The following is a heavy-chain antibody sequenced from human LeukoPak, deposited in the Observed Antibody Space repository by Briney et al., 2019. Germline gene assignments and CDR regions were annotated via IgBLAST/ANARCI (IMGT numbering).Heavy chain of an antibody. V-gene: IGHV3-53*01. CDR1: GFTVSSNY. J-gene: IGHJ4*02. CDR3: AGGIVGFYDSSGYYNY. CDR2: IYSGVTT. D-gene: IGHD3-22*01. Sequence: PGGSLRLSCAASGFTVSSNYMSWVRQAPGKGLEWVSVIYSGVTTYYAESVKGRFTISRDNSKNTLFLQMNSLRAEDTAVYYCAGGIVGFYDSSGYYNYWGQGTLVTVSS.